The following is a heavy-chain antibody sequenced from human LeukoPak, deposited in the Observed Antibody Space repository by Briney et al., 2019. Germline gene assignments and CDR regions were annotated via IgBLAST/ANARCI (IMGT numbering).Heavy chain of an antibody. J-gene: IGHJ4*02. CDR2: IRYDGSNK. CDR3: ARPEDLVGVTTSAFDY. CDR1: GFSFSSFG. Sequence: GGSLRLSCVVSGFSFSSFGMHWVRQAPGKGLEWVAFIRYDGSNKYYADSVKGRFTISRDNSKNPLYLQMSSLRPEDTAVYYCARPEDLVGVTTSAFDYWGQGTLVTVSS. D-gene: IGHD1-26*01. V-gene: IGHV3-30*02.